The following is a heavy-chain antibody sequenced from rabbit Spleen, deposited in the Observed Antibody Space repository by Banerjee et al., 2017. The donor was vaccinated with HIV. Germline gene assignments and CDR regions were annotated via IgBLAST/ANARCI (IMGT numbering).Heavy chain of an antibody. CDR1: GFSFSSGYD. V-gene: IGHV1S40*01. D-gene: IGHD1-1*01. CDR3: ARDTSSSFSSYGMDL. J-gene: IGHJ6*01. CDR2: IAGSSGGTT. Sequence: QSLEESGGGLVQPGASLTLTCTASGFSFSSGYDMCWVRQAPGKGLEWISCIAGSSGGTTYYANWAKGRFTISKTSSTTVTLQMTSLTAADTATYFCARDTSSSFSSYGMDLWGPGTLVTVS.